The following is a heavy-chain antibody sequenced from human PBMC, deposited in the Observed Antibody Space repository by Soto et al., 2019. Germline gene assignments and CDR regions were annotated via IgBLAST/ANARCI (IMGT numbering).Heavy chain of an antibody. J-gene: IGHJ6*02. CDR2: ISYDGSNK. V-gene: IGHV3-30*18. Sequence: GGSLRLSCEASGFTFRRYGMQWVRQAPGKGLEWVAVISYDGSNKYYADSVKGRFTISRDNSKNTLYLQMNSLRAEDTAVYYCAKDRVRLYYYYYGMDVWGQGTTVTVSS. CDR3: AKDRVRLYYYYYGMDV. CDR1: GFTFRRYG.